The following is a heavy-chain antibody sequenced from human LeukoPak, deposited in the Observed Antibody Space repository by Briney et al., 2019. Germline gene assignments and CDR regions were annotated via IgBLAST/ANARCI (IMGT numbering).Heavy chain of an antibody. D-gene: IGHD3-22*01. V-gene: IGHV4-30-4*01. CDR2: IYYSGST. CDR3: ARGYYYDSSGYYPHYYYYGMDV. Sequence: SETLSLTCTVSGGSISSGDYYWSWIRQPPGKGLEWIGYIYYSGSTYYNPSLKSRVTISVDTSKNQFSLKLSSVTAADTAVYYCARGYYYDSSGYYPHYYYYGMDVWGQGTTVTVSS. CDR1: GGSISSGDYY. J-gene: IGHJ6*02.